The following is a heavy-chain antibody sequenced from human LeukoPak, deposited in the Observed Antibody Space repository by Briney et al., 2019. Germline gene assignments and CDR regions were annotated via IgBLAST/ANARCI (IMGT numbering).Heavy chain of an antibody. CDR1: GFTFSSYW. CDR3: ARENPYSSSSPMWY. D-gene: IGHD6-6*01. V-gene: IGHV3-7*01. J-gene: IGHJ4*02. Sequence: AGGSLRLSCAASGFTFSSYWMSWVRQAPGKGLEWVANIKQDGSEKYYVDSVKGRFTISRDNAKNSLYLQMNSLRAEDTAVYYCARENPYSSSSPMWYWGQGTLVTVSS. CDR2: IKQDGSEK.